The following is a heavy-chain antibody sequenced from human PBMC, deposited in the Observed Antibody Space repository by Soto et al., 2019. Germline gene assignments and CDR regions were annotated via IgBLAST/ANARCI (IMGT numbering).Heavy chain of an antibody. Sequence: QITLKESGPTLVKPTQTLTLTCTFSGFSLSTSGVGVGWIRQPPGKALEWLALIYWDDDKRYSPSLKSRLTITKDTSKNQVVLTMTNMDPVDTATYYCAHRGGVVTETDAFDIWGQGTMVTVSS. CDR1: GFSLSTSGVG. V-gene: IGHV2-5*02. D-gene: IGHD2-21*02. J-gene: IGHJ3*02. CDR3: AHRGGVVTETDAFDI. CDR2: IYWDDDK.